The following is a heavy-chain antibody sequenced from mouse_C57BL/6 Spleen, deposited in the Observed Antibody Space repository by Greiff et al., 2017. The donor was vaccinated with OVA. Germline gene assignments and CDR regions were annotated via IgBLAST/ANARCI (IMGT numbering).Heavy chain of an antibody. CDR2: IRSKSNNYAT. J-gene: IGHJ2*01. D-gene: IGHD2-4*01. CDR1: GFSFNTYA. CDR3: VRHDYDEYYFDY. V-gene: IGHV10-1*01. Sequence: EVQLVESGGGLVQPKGSLKLSCAASGFSFNTYAMNWVRQAPGKGLEWVARIRSKSNNYATYYADSVKDRFTISRDDSESMLYLQMNNLKTEDTAMYYCVRHDYDEYYFDYWGQGTTLTVSS.